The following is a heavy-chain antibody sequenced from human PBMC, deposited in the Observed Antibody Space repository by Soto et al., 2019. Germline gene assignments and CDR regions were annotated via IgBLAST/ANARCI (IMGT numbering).Heavy chain of an antibody. V-gene: IGHV3-53*01. Sequence: VGSLRLSCAASGFTVSSNYMSWVRQAPGKGLEWVSVIYSGGSTYYADSVKGRFTISRDNSKNTLYLQMNSLRAEDTAVYYCARVTSWITIFGVVIGPFDYWGQGTLVTVSS. D-gene: IGHD3-3*01. CDR3: ARVTSWITIFGVVIGPFDY. CDR1: GFTVSSNY. CDR2: IYSGGST. J-gene: IGHJ4*02.